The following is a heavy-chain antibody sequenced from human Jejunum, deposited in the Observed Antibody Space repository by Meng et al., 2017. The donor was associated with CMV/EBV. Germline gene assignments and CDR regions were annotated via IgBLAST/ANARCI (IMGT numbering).Heavy chain of an antibody. J-gene: IGHJ4*02. V-gene: IGHV3-30*02. CDR3: VGHQGGPRDGVRLV. CDR1: EFIFNYYG. D-gene: IGHD3-10*01. Sequence: EFIFNYYGLHLPRPAPGKGLGWLSFIDIDGTQRHNADIVWGRFIVSKDKSKNTVFLEMNSLRVEDTAVYYCVGHQGGPRDGVRLVWGQGTQVTVSS. CDR2: IDIDGTQR.